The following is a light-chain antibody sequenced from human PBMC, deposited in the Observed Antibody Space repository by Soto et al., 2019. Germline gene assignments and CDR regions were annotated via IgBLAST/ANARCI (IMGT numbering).Light chain of an antibody. CDR2: AAS. CDR1: QSISSW. V-gene: IGKV1-5*03. Sequence: DIQMNQSPSTLSASVGERVTITCRASQSISSWLAWYQQKPGKVPKLLIYAASTLQSGVPSRFSGSGSGTDFTLNISSLQPEDFATYYCLLDFSYFWAFGQGTKVDIK. J-gene: IGKJ1*01. CDR3: LLDFSYFWA.